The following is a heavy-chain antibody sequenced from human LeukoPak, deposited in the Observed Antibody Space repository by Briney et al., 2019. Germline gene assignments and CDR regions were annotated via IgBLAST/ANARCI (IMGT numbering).Heavy chain of an antibody. Sequence: GGSLRLSCAASGFTFSNAWMSWVRQAPGKGLEWVGRIKSKTDGGTTDYAAPGKGRFTISRDDSKNTLYLQMNSLKTEDTAVYYCTTAVEMATLDYWGQGTLVTVSS. J-gene: IGHJ4*02. D-gene: IGHD5-24*01. CDR3: TTAVEMATLDY. CDR1: GFTFSNAW. CDR2: IKSKTDGGTT. V-gene: IGHV3-15*01.